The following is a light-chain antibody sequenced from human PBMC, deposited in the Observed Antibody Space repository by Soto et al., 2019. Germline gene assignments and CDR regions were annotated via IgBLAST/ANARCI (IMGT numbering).Light chain of an antibody. CDR3: QQYGSSPRVT. V-gene: IGKV3-20*01. Sequence: EIVLTQSPGTLSLSPGERATLSCRASQSVSSAFLAWYQQKPGQAPRLLIYSASIRATGIPDRFSGSGSGTDFTLIISRLEPEDFAVYYCQQYGSSPRVTFGGGTKVEIK. CDR2: SAS. J-gene: IGKJ4*01. CDR1: QSVSSAF.